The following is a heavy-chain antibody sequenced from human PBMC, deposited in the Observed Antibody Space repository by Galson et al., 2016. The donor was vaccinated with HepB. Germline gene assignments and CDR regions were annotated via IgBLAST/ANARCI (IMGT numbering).Heavy chain of an antibody. J-gene: IGHJ4*02. Sequence: SLRLSCAASGFTFRSYWMNWVRQAPGKGLEWVANVKEDGSEKYYADSVKGRFTVSRDNNKNPLYLQMNRLIAEDTAVYYCARTPSAWLGELTPYIDYCGQGTLVTVSS. V-gene: IGHV3-7*03. CDR1: GFTFRSYW. D-gene: IGHD3-10*01. CDR3: ARTPSAWLGELTPYIDY. CDR2: VKEDGSEK.